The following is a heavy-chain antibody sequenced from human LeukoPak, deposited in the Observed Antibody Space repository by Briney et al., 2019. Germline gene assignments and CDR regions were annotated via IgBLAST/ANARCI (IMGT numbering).Heavy chain of an antibody. V-gene: IGHV3-66*02. D-gene: IGHD3-16*01. J-gene: IGHJ4*02. CDR1: GFTVSSNY. CDR3: AGRRVLDASFDY. Sequence: GGSLRLSCAASGFTVSSNYMSWVRQAPGKGLEWVSVIYSGGSTYYADSVKGRFTISRDNSKNTLFLQMNRLRAEDTAVYYCAGRRVLDASFDYWGQGTLVTVSP. CDR2: IYSGGST.